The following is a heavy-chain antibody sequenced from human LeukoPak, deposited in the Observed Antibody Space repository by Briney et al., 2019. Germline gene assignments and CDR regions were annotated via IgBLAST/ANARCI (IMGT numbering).Heavy chain of an antibody. V-gene: IGHV1-2*02. CDR3: ARESKGYCSGGSCYSGYFDY. CDR2: INPNSGGT. D-gene: IGHD2-15*01. J-gene: IGHJ4*02. Sequence: ASVKVSCKASGYTFTGYYMHWVRQAPGQGLEWMGWINPNSGGTNYAQKFQGRVTMTRDTSISTVYMELSSLRSEDTAVYYCARESKGYCSGGSCYSGYFDYWGQGTLVTVSS. CDR1: GYTFTGYY.